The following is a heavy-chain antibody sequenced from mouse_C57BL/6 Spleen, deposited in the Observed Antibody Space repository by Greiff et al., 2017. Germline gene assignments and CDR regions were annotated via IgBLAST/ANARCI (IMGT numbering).Heavy chain of an antibody. V-gene: IGHV14-2*01. J-gene: IGHJ4*01. CDR1: GFNIKDYY. CDR2: IDPGDGET. Sequence: VQLQQSGAGLVKPGASVKLSCTASGFNIKDYYMHWVKQRTEQGLEWIGRIDPGDGETNYAHKFQGKATITADTSYNTAYLQLSSLTSEDTAVNYWAHLYNMYYGAKDYWGQGPSVTVDS. D-gene: IGHD1-1*01. CDR3: AHLYNMYYGAKDY.